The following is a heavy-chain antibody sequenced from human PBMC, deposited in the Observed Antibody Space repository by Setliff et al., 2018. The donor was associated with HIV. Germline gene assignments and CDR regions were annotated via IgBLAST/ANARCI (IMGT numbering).Heavy chain of an antibody. Sequence: GESLKISCAASGFTVSSNYMSWVRQAPGKGLEWVSVIYSGGSTYYADSVKGRFTISRDNSKNTLYLQMNSLRAEDTAVYYCARDTAMVPYYYYGMDVWGQGTTVTVSS. CDR2: IYSGGST. D-gene: IGHD5-18*01. J-gene: IGHJ6*02. CDR1: GFTVSSNY. CDR3: ARDTAMVPYYYYGMDV. V-gene: IGHV3-66*01.